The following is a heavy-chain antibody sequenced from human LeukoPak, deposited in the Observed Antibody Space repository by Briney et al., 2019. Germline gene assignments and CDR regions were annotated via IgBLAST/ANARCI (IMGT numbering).Heavy chain of an antibody. CDR1: GGSISSSSYY. Sequence: PSETLSLTCAVYGGSISSSSYYWGWIRQPPGKGLEWIGSIYYSGSTYYNPSLKSRVTISVDTSKNQFSLKLSSVTAADTAVYYCARDSGHYYDSSGYNWFDPWGQGTLVTVSS. D-gene: IGHD3-22*01. CDR3: ARDSGHYYDSSGYNWFDP. J-gene: IGHJ5*02. CDR2: IYYSGST. V-gene: IGHV4-39*07.